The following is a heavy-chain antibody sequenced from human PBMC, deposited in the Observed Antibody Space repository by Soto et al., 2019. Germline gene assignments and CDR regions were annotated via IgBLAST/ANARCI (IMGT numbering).Heavy chain of an antibody. CDR1: GYTFTSYG. Sequence: QVQLVQSGAEVKKPGASVKVSCKASGYTFTSYGISWGRQAPGQGLEWMGWISAYNGNTNYAQKLQGRVTMTTDTSTSTAYMELRSLRSDDTAVYYCARDLNTIFGVVINYYGMDVWGQGTTVTVSS. CDR2: ISAYNGNT. J-gene: IGHJ6*02. D-gene: IGHD3-3*01. CDR3: ARDLNTIFGVVINYYGMDV. V-gene: IGHV1-18*01.